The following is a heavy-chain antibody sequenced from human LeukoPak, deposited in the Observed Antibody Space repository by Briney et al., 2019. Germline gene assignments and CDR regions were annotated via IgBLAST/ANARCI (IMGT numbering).Heavy chain of an antibody. CDR2: INHSGNT. D-gene: IGHD2-2*01. V-gene: IGHV4-34*01. CDR1: GGSFSGYY. CDR3: ARVLLPIVVVPAAFFDY. J-gene: IGHJ4*02. Sequence: RPSETLSLTCAVYGGSFSGYYWSWIRQPPAKGLEWIGEINHSGNTNYNPSLKSRVTISVDTSKNQFSLKLSSVTAADTAVYYCARVLLPIVVVPAAFFDYWAREPWSPSPQ.